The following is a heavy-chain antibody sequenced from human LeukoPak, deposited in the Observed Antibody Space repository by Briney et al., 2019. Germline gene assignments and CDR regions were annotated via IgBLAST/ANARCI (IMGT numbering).Heavy chain of an antibody. CDR2: MNPDSGDT. CDR3: ASRTSSGYDYDVFDL. Sequence: ASVKVSCKASGYTFTSFGINWVRQTAGQGLEWMGWMNPDSGDTGYAPKFQGRVIMTRNTSIRTAYMELSSLTSEDTAVYYCASRTSSGYDYDVFDLWGQGTVVTVSS. D-gene: IGHD5-12*01. J-gene: IGHJ3*01. CDR1: GYTFTSFG. V-gene: IGHV1-8*01.